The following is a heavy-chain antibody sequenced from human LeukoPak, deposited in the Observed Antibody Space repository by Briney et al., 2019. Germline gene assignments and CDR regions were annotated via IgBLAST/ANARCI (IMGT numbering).Heavy chain of an antibody. V-gene: IGHV4-59*08. Sequence: SETLSLTCTVSGGSIRSYYWSWIRQPPGKGLEWIGYIYYSGSTNYNPSLKSRVTISVDTSKNHFSLNLRSVTAADTAVYYCARHGLGTGYDAFDIWGQGTMVTVSS. J-gene: IGHJ3*02. CDR3: ARHGLGTGYDAFDI. D-gene: IGHD3-9*01. CDR1: GGSIRSYY. CDR2: IYYSGST.